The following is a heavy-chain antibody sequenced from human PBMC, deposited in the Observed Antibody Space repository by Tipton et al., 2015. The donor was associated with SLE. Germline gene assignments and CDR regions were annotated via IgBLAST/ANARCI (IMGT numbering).Heavy chain of an antibody. CDR2: INHSGST. D-gene: IGHD4-17*01. Sequence: TLSLTCAVYGGSFSGYYWSWIRQPPGKGLEWIGEINHSGSTNYNPSLKSRVTISVDTSKNQFSLRLSSVTAADTAVYFCARSTTTMNLPRFDFWGLGTLVTVSS. CDR3: ARSTTTMNLPRFDF. CDR1: GGSFSGYY. J-gene: IGHJ4*02. V-gene: IGHV4-34*01.